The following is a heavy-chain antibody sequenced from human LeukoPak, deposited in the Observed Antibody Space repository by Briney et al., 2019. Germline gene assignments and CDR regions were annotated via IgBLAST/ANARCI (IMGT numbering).Heavy chain of an antibody. CDR3: AKDFRIGYSAHFDY. V-gene: IGHV3-23*01. Sequence: GGSLRLSCAASGFTFSSYAMGWVRQAPGKGLEWVSAISGSGGSTYYADSVKGRFTISRDNSKNTLYLQMNSLRGEDTAVYYCAKDFRIGYSAHFDYWGQGALVTVSS. J-gene: IGHJ4*02. CDR2: ISGSGGST. D-gene: IGHD2-21*01. CDR1: GFTFSSYA.